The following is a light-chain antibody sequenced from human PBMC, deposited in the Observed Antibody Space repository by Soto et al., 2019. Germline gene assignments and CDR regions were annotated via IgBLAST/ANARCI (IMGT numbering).Light chain of an antibody. CDR2: DAS. Sequence: DIQMTQSPSSLSASVGDRVTITCQASQDIKNYLNWYQQKSGKAPKLLIYDASDLETGVPSRFSGSGAGTDFTFTINSLQPEDIATYYCQQYDILPLTFGGGTKVDI. J-gene: IGKJ4*01. V-gene: IGKV1-33*01. CDR1: QDIKNY. CDR3: QQYDILPLT.